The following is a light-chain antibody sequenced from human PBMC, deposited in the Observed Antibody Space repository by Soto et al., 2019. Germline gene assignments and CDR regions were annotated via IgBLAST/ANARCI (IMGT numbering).Light chain of an antibody. CDR2: EVS. CDR1: SSHVGDYNY. CDR3: SSYAGSNNLV. V-gene: IGLV2-8*01. J-gene: IGLJ2*01. Sequence: QSALTQPPSASGSPGQSVTISCTGTSSHVGDYNYVSWYQRHPGKAPKLMIYEVSKRPSGVPDRFSGSKSGNTASLTVSGLQAEDEADYYCSSYAGSNNLVFGGGTKLTVL.